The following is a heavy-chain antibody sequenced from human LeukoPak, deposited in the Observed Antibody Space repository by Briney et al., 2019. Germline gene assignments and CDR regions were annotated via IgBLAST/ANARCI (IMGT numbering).Heavy chain of an antibody. CDR1: GFAFSNYS. CDR2: ISNSGSHI. Sequence: GGSLRLSCVVSGFAFSNYSMSWVRLAPGKGLEWVSSISNSGSHIYDADSVKGRITISRDNAKNSLFLQMNSLRAEDAAVYYCATLLLGPTEDYWGQGTLVTVSS. V-gene: IGHV3-21*01. CDR3: ATLLLGPTEDY. D-gene: IGHD3-16*01. J-gene: IGHJ4*02.